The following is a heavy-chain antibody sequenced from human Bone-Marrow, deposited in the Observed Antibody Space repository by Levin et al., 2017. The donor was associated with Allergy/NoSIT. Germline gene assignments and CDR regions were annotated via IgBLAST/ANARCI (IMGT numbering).Heavy chain of an antibody. D-gene: IGHD2-21*02. Sequence: SPTLSLPCTVSGGSTVSYYWSWIRQPPGKGLEWIGRVYYRGDTGYTPSLKGRVTISLDTSKNQFSLEVKSVTAADTGAYFCAREQSDFDFYFYGLDVWGQGTTVTVSS. V-gene: IGHV4-59*01. CDR3: AREQSDFDFYFYGLDV. CDR2: VYYRGDT. CDR1: GGSTVSYY. J-gene: IGHJ6*02.